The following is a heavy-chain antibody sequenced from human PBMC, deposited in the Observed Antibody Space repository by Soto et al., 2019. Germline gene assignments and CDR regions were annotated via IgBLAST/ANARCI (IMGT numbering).Heavy chain of an antibody. D-gene: IGHD5-18*01. CDR3: ARSPPPSVVTAMPDAFDI. J-gene: IGHJ3*02. V-gene: IGHV1-69*13. Sequence: ASLKVSCKASGGTFSSYAISWVRQAPGQGLEWMGGIIPIFGTANYAQKFQGRVTITADESTSTAYMELSSLRSEDTAVYYCARSPPPSVVTAMPDAFDIWGQGTMVTVSS. CDR2: IIPIFGTA. CDR1: GGTFSSYA.